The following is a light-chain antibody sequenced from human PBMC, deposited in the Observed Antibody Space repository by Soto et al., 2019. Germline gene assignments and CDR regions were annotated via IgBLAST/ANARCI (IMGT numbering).Light chain of an antibody. V-gene: IGKV3-15*01. CDR2: GAS. J-gene: IGKJ4*01. CDR1: QGVSRK. Sequence: DIVMTQSPATLSVAPGERVTFSCRASQGVSRKLAWYQHKPGQAPRLLISGASTGATGIPARFSGSGSGTEVTRTISSLQSEDCAMEYCQQDHTWPITFGGGTKVEIK. CDR3: QQDHTWPIT.